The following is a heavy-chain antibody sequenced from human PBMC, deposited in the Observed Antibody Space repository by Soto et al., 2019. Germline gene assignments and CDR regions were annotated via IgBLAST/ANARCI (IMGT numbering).Heavy chain of an antibody. Sequence: QVQLVQSGAEVKKPGASVKISCKTSGYTFTSYGISWLRQAPGPGLEWMGRISDYNGNTNQEQKHQCRTTMTADTTTGTAYMELSSLRSDDGALYYGARDHLVRGNYYEYWGQGTLVTVSS. CDR2: ISDYNGNT. CDR1: GYTFTSYG. V-gene: IGHV1-18*01. J-gene: IGHJ4*02. D-gene: IGHD1-26*01. CDR3: ARDHLVRGNYYEY.